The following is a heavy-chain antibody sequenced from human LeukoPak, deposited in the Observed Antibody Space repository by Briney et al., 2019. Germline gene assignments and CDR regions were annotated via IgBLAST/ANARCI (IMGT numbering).Heavy chain of an antibody. Sequence: GGSLRLSCAASGFTFSSYVMSWVRQAPGKGLEWVSSVSGCGGYTYYAGSVKGRFTISRDNSKNTLYLQMNSLRAEDTAIYYCAKDRPNYYDSSGHYYRRDGDYWGQGTLVTVSS. V-gene: IGHV3-23*01. CDR3: AKDRPNYYDSSGHYYRRDGDY. CDR2: VSGCGGYT. D-gene: IGHD3-22*01. J-gene: IGHJ4*02. CDR1: GFTFSSYV.